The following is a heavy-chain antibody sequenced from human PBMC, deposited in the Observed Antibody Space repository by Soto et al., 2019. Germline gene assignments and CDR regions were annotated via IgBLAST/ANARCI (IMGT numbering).Heavy chain of an antibody. CDR1: GGSISIGGYY. CDR3: AREVVVAATRTLNWLDP. J-gene: IGHJ5*02. V-gene: IGHV4-31*03. CDR2: IHYSGST. Sequence: PSETLSLTCTVSGGSISIGGYYWSWIRHHPGKGLEWIGYIHYSGSTYYNPSLKSRVTISVDTSKNQFSLKLSSVTAADTAVYYCAREVVVAATRTLNWLDPWGQGTLVTVSS. D-gene: IGHD2-15*01.